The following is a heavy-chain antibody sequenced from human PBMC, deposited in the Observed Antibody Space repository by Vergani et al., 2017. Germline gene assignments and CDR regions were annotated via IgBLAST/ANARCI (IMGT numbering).Heavy chain of an antibody. J-gene: IGHJ4*02. CDR2: INHSGST. CDR3: ARWDYGDYGLDY. Sequence: QVQLPQWGAGLLKPSETLSLTCAVYGGSFSGYYWSWIRQPPGKGLEWIGEINHSGSTNYNPSLKSRVTISVDTSKNQFSLKLSSVTAADTAVYYCARWDYGDYGLDYWGQGTLVTVSS. CDR1: GGSFSGYY. V-gene: IGHV4-34*01. D-gene: IGHD4-17*01.